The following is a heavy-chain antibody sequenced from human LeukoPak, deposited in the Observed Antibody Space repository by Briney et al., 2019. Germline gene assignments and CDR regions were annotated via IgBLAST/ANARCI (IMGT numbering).Heavy chain of an antibody. CDR3: ARGRSLIYCSSTSCYGSYFDY. Sequence: SETLSLTCAVYGGSFSGYYWSWIRQPPGKGLEWIGEINHSGSTNYNPSPKSRVTISVDTSKNQFSLKLSSVTAADTAVYYCARGRSLIYCSSTSCYGSYFDYWGQGTLVTVSS. CDR2: INHSGST. V-gene: IGHV4-34*01. D-gene: IGHD2-2*01. CDR1: GGSFSGYY. J-gene: IGHJ4*02.